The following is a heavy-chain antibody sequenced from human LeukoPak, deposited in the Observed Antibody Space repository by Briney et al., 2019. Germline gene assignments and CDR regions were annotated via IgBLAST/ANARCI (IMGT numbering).Heavy chain of an antibody. CDR2: ISAYNGNT. D-gene: IGHD6-6*01. V-gene: IGHV1-18*01. CDR3: ARWGIAARSRGNWFDP. J-gene: IGHJ5*02. CDR1: GYTFTSYG. Sequence: GASVKVSCKASGYTFTSYGISWVRQAPGQGLEWMGWISAYNGNTNYAQKLQGRVTMTRDMSTSTVYMELSSLRSEDTAVYYCARWGIAARSRGNWFDPWGQGTLVTVSS.